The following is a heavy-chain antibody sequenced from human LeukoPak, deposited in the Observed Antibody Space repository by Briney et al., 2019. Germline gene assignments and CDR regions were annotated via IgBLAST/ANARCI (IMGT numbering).Heavy chain of an antibody. D-gene: IGHD3-3*01. CDR2: IKSNADAVTT. V-gene: IGHV3-15*01. CDR1: GFPFSNAW. J-gene: IGHJ4*02. Sequence: GGPLRLPCGASGFPFSNAWMSWVRQAPGKGREWVGRIKSNADAVTTDYAATVEGTFNISSLDTKNPRDLQMNSLKTEDTVVYYCTTRITIFEVVIGLDYWGQGTLVTVSA. CDR3: TTRITIFEVVIGLDY.